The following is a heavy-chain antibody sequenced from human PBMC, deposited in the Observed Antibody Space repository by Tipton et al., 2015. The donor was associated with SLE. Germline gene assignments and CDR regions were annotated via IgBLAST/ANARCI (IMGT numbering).Heavy chain of an antibody. CDR3: ARSTVTFSYYIDV. CDR1: GGSISSNY. Sequence: TLSLTCTVSGGSISSNYWSWIRQSPGKGLEWIGYISYSGSINYNPSLKSRVTISLDSSKNQFSLKLSSVTAADTAVYYCARSTVTFSYYIDVWGKGTTVTVSS. D-gene: IGHD4-11*01. J-gene: IGHJ6*03. CDR2: ISYSGSI. V-gene: IGHV4-59*01.